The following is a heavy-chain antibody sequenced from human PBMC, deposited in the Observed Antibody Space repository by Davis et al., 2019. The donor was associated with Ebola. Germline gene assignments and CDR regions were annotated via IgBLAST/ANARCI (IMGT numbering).Heavy chain of an antibody. Sequence: GGSLRLSCAASGFTFSNAWMSWVRQASGKGLEWVGRIRSKANSYATAYAASVKGRFTISRDDSKNTAYLQMNSLKTEDTAVYYCTTGGDWDYWGQGTLVTVSS. CDR2: IRSKANSYAT. J-gene: IGHJ4*02. CDR1: GFTFSNAW. CDR3: TTGGDWDY. D-gene: IGHD2-21*01. V-gene: IGHV3-73*01.